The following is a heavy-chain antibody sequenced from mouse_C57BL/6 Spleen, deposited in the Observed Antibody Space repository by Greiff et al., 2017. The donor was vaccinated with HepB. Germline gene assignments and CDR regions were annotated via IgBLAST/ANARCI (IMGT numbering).Heavy chain of an antibody. CDR1: GFNIKDYY. V-gene: IGHV14-1*01. J-gene: IGHJ3*01. CDR2: IDPEDGDT. CDR3: TTSYYGSSYFAY. D-gene: IGHD1-1*01. Sequence: VQLQQSGAELVRPGASVKLSCTASGFNIKDYYMHWVKQRPEQGLEWIGRIDPEDGDTEYAPKFQGKATMTADTSSNTAYLQLSSLTSEDTAVYYCTTSYYGSSYFAYWGQGTLVTVSA.